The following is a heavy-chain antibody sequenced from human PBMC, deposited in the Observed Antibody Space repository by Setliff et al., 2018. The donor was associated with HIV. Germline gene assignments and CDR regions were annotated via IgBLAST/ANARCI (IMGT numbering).Heavy chain of an antibody. CDR1: GYSFTDYY. J-gene: IGHJ4*02. CDR3: ARDLRNSNTLFGVLNFVFDL. Sequence: ASVKVSCKASGYSFTDYYIHWVRQAPGHRPEWVGWINPQTGGTNFAQKFQGRITMTSDTSVNTVFIELSRLKSDDTALYYCARDLRNSNTLFGVLNFVFDLWGQGTLVTVSS. D-gene: IGHD3-3*01. V-gene: IGHV1-2*02. CDR2: INPQTGGT.